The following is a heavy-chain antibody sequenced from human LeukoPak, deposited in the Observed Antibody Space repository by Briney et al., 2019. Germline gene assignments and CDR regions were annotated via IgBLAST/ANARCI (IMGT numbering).Heavy chain of an antibody. D-gene: IGHD3-10*01. CDR1: DYSITSDNY. J-gene: IGHJ5*02. CDR3: ARENTSGTNWFDP. V-gene: IGHV4-38-2*02. CDR2: IYHSGST. Sequence: SSETLSLTCGVSDYSITSDNYWGWLRPPPGKGLEWIGSIYHSGSTYYNPSLKSRVTISVDTSKNHFSLKLTSVTAADTALYYCARENTSGTNWFDPWGQGTLVTVSS.